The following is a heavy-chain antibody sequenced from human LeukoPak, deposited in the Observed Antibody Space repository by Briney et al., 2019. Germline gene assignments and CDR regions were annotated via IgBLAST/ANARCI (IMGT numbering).Heavy chain of an antibody. V-gene: IGHV1-8*01. CDR1: GYTFTSYD. D-gene: IGHD5-24*01. CDR3: ARELRRDAY. CDR2: MNPNSDKT. Sequence: ASVKVSCKASGYTFTSYDINWVRQAAGQGLEWMGYMNPNSDKTEFAQKFQGRVTMTADTSISTAYMELGSLTSEDTAVYYCARELRRDAYWGQGTLVTVSS. J-gene: IGHJ4*02.